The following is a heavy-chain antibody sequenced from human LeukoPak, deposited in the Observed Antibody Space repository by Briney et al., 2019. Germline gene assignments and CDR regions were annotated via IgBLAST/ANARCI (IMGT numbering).Heavy chain of an antibody. V-gene: IGHV1-69*13. J-gene: IGHJ4*02. CDR2: IIPIFGTA. Sequence: SVKVSCKASGGTFSSYAISWVRQAPGQGLEWMGGIIPIFGTANYAQKFQGRVTITADESTSTAYMELSSLRSEDTAVYYCASDGIAARPFYYWGQGTLVTVSS. CDR1: GGTFSSYA. CDR3: ASDGIAARPFYY. D-gene: IGHD6-6*01.